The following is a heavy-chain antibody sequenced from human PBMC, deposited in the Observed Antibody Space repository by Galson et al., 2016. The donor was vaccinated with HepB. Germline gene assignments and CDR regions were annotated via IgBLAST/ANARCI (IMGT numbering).Heavy chain of an antibody. V-gene: IGHV3-15*01. CDR2: IRGKSDGGTT. CDR1: GFTFSSHS. D-gene: IGHD2-15*01. Sequence: SLRLSCAASGFTFSSHSMTWVRQAPGKGLEWVGRIRGKSDGGTTDYAAAVKGRFTISRDDSKNTLYLQMSSLTTEDTAVYYCTARAAKGGQGTLVTVSS. CDR3: TARAAK. J-gene: IGHJ4*02.